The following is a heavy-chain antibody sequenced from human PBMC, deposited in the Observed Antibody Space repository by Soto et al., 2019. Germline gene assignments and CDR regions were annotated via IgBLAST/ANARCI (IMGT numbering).Heavy chain of an antibody. D-gene: IGHD5-12*01. V-gene: IGHV3-21*01. J-gene: IGHJ3*02. Sequence: EVQLVESGGGLVKPGGSLRLSCAASGFTFSSYSMNWVRQAPGKGLEWVSSISSSSSYIYYADSVKGRFIISRDNAKNSLYLQMNSLRAEDTAVYYCARDFSDGYNYYAFDIWGQGTMVTVSS. CDR1: GFTFSSYS. CDR3: ARDFSDGYNYYAFDI. CDR2: ISSSSSYI.